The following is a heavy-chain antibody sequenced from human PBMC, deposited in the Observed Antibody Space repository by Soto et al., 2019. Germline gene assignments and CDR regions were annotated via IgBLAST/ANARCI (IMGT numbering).Heavy chain of an antibody. CDR2: INSDGSTT. J-gene: IGHJ4*02. Sequence: EVQLVESGGGLVQPGGSLRLSCAASGFTFSDHWMHWVRQVPGKGLVWVARINSDGSTTTYADSVKGRFTISRANARNTLYRQMDSPTDGATALYYCARGYSSGPDYWGQGTLVTVSS. V-gene: IGHV3-74*01. D-gene: IGHD6-19*01. CDR3: ARGYSSGPDY. CDR1: GFTFSDHW.